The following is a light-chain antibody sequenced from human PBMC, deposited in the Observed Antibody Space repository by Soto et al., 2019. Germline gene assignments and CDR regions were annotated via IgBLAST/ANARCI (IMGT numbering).Light chain of an antibody. CDR2: WAS. CDR1: QSVLESSSNNNQ. CDR3: QQYYSTPLT. J-gene: IGKJ4*01. Sequence: DIVMTQSPDSLAVSLDERATINCKSSQSVLESSSNNNQLAWYQQKPGQPPKLLIYWASTRESGVPDRFSGSGSGTDFTLTISSLQAEDVAIYYCQQYYSTPLTFGGGTKVEIK. V-gene: IGKV4-1*01.